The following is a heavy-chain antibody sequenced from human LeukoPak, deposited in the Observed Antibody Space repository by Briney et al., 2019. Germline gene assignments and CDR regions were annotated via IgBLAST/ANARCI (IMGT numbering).Heavy chain of an antibody. J-gene: IGHJ4*02. V-gene: IGHV3-23*01. D-gene: IGHD6-19*01. CDR2: ISGSGGST. CDR3: AREKWSSGWPLDY. Sequence: GGSLRLSCAASGFTFSSYAMSWVRQAPGKGLEWVSAISGSGGSTYYADSVKGRFTISRDNAKNTLYLQMNSLRAEDTAVYYCAREKWSSGWPLDYWGQGTLVTVSS. CDR1: GFTFSSYA.